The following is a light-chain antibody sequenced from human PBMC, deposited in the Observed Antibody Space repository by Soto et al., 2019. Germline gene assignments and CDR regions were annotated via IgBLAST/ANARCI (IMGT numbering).Light chain of an antibody. CDR3: QQYGSSRT. V-gene: IGKV3-20*01. CDR1: QSVSSNY. Sequence: EIVLTQSPGTLSLSPGERATLSCRASQSVSSNYLAWYQQKPGQAPRLLIYGASSRATGIPDRFSGSGSGTGFTLTISRLEPEDFAVYYCQQYGSSRTFGQGTRLGIK. CDR2: GAS. J-gene: IGKJ5*01.